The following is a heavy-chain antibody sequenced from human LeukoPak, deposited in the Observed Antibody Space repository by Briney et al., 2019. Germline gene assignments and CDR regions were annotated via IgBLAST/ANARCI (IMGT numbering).Heavy chain of an antibody. J-gene: IGHJ4*02. CDR1: GGSINTYY. D-gene: IGHD3-22*01. CDR2: IYSSGST. CDR3: ARVRYYYDGSGNNAYYFDL. Sequence: SETLSLTCTVSGGSINTYYWSWIRRPAGKGLEWIGRIYSSGSTNYNPSLKSRITMSVDMSKNQFSLRLSFVTAADTAVYYCARVRYYYDGSGNNAYYFDLWGQGTLVTVSS. V-gene: IGHV4-4*07.